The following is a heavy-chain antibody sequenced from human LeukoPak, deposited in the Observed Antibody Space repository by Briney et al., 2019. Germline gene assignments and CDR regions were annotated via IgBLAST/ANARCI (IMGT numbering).Heavy chain of an antibody. J-gene: IGHJ4*02. D-gene: IGHD5-12*01. Sequence: ASVKVSCKASGYTFTSYAMHWVRQAPGQRLEWMGWINAGNGNTKYSQEFQGRVTITRDTSASTAYMELSSLRSEDMAVYYCAREKRGYSGYEHFDYWGQGTLVTVSS. CDR3: AREKRGYSGYEHFDY. CDR2: INAGNGNT. CDR1: GYTFTSYA. V-gene: IGHV1-3*03.